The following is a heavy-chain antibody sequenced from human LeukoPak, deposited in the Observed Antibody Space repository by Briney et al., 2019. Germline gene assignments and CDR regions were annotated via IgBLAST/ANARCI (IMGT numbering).Heavy chain of an antibody. D-gene: IGHD3-3*01. Sequence: PGGSLRLSCAASGFTFSSYAMSWVRQAPGKGLEWVSAISGSGGSTYYADSVKGRFTISRDNSKNTLYLQMNSLRAEDTAAYYCAKDGGITIFGVVIPFDYWGQGTLVTVSS. CDR1: GFTFSSYA. V-gene: IGHV3-23*01. J-gene: IGHJ4*02. CDR3: AKDGGITIFGVVIPFDY. CDR2: ISGSGGST.